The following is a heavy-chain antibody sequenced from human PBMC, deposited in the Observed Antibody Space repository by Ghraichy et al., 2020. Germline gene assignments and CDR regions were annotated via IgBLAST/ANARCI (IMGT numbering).Heavy chain of an antibody. CDR3: TKEDRRENWSRNHYYSMDV. CDR1: GFTFDDYV. D-gene: IGHD3-10*01. CDR2: ISRDGSTT. V-gene: IGHV3-43*02. Sequence: GGSLRLSCEASGFTFDDYVMFWVRQAPGKGPEWVSLISRDGSTTYYSYSVNGRFTISRDNTKKSLFLQMNSLRGEDTDLDYCTKEDRRENWSRNHYYSMDVWGQGTTVTVSS. J-gene: IGHJ6*02.